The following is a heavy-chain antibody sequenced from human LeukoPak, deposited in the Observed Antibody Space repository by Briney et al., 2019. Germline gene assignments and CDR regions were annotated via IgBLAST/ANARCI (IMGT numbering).Heavy chain of an antibody. J-gene: IGHJ4*02. CDR2: IYPGDSDT. CDR3: ARHSWACSGGSCHELDY. CDR1: GYIFTSYW. V-gene: IGHV5-51*01. D-gene: IGHD2-15*01. Sequence: GASLKISCEGSGYIFTSYWIAWVRQLPGKGLEWMGIIYPGDSDTRYSPSFQGQVTISADKSTSTAYLQWRSLKASDTAMYYCARHSWACSGGSCHELDYWGQGTLVTVSS.